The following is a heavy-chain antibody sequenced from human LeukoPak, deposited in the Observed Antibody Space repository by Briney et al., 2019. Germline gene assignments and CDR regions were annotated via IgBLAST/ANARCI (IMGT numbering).Heavy chain of an antibody. CDR3: ARVGPDY. V-gene: IGHV3-23*01. Sequence: GSLRLFCSALGFTFNSYAMSWVRQAPGKGLEWVSAISGSGGSTYYADSVKGRFTISRDNSQNTLYLQMNSLRAEDTAIYYCARVGPDYWGQGTLVTVSS. J-gene: IGHJ4*02. CDR1: GFTFNSYA. CDR2: ISGSGGST.